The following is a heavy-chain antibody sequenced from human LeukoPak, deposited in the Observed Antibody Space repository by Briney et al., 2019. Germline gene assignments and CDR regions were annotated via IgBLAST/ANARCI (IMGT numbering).Heavy chain of an antibody. CDR1: GGSISSTIYY. CDR2: IYYSGST. V-gene: IGHV4-39*01. D-gene: IGHD4-17*01. CDR3: ARQYGDYGIYYYYYMDV. Sequence: SETLSLTCTVSGGSISSTIYYWGWIRQPPGKGLEWIGSIYYSGSTYYNPSLKSRVTISVDTSKNQFSLKLSSVTAADTAVYYCARQYGDYGIYYYYYMDVWGKGTTVTVSS. J-gene: IGHJ6*03.